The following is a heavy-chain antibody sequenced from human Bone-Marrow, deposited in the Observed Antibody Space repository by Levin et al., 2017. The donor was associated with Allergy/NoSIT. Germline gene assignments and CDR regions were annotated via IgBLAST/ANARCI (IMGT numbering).Heavy chain of an antibody. CDR1: GFTFSNFA. V-gene: IGHV3-30*04. D-gene: IGHD2-2*02. Sequence: GGSLRLSCAASGFTFSNFAMHWVRQAPGKGLEWVAFISNDARNKYYADSVKGRLTISRDNSKNTVYLQMNSLRPEDTAVYYCARIPRLSTLAGWGQGTLVTVSS. CDR2: ISNDARNK. J-gene: IGHJ4*02. CDR3: ARIPRLSTLAG.